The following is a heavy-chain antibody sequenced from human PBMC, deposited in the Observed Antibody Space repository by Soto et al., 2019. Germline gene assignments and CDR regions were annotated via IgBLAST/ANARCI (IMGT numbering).Heavy chain of an antibody. J-gene: IGHJ6*04. Sequence: SETLSLTCTVSGGSISSGSYYWGWIRQPPGKGLEWIGSIFYSGSTYYNPSLKSRVTISVDTSKNQFSLKLSSVTAADTAVYYCACIFSGAYSSGFCYHDMDVWGKGTTVT. V-gene: IGHV4-39*01. CDR3: ACIFSGAYSSGFCYHDMDV. D-gene: IGHD5-18*01. CDR1: GGSISSGSYY. CDR2: IFYSGST.